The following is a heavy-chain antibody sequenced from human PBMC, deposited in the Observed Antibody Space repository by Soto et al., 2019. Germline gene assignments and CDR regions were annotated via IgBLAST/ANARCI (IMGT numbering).Heavy chain of an antibody. CDR1: GGSIYTYA. V-gene: IGHV4-4*07. CDR3: ATIVGANDY. CDR2: IYSSGSA. Sequence: SETLSLTCTVSGGSIYTYAWTWLRQPAGKGLEWIGHIYSSGSANYNPSLKSRVSMSVDTSKNQFSLKLNSVTAADTAVYYCATIVGANDYWGQGALVTVSS. D-gene: IGHD1-26*01. J-gene: IGHJ4*02.